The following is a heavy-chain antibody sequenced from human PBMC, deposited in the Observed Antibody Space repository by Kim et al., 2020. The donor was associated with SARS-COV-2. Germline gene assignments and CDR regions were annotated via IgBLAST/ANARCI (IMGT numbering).Heavy chain of an antibody. CDR2: IYYSGST. V-gene: IGHV4-61*01. Sequence: SETLSLTCTVSGGSVSSGSYYWSWIRQPPGKGLEWIGYIYYSGSTNYNPSLKSRVTISVDTSKNQFSLKLSSVTAADTAVYYCARGAYYGSGSYYGPDDYWGQGTLVTVSS. D-gene: IGHD3-10*01. CDR3: ARGAYYGSGSYYGPDDY. CDR1: GGSVSSGSYY. J-gene: IGHJ4*02.